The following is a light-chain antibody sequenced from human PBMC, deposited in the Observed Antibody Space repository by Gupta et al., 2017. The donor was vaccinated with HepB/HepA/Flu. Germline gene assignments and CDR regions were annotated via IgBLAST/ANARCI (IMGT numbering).Light chain of an antibody. CDR2: GNN. Sequence: QSVLTQPPSVSGAPGQRVTISCTGSNSNMWARYDINWYQLLPGTAPKLLIYGNNNRPSGVPDRFSGSKSGTSASLAITGLQAEDEADYYCQSYDSSLSGLVFGGGTKLTVL. CDR3: QSYDSSLSGLV. V-gene: IGLV1-40*01. CDR1: NSNMWARYD. J-gene: IGLJ2*01.